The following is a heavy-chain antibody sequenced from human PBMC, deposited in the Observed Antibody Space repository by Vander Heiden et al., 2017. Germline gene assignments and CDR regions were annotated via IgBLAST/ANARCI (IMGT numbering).Heavy chain of an antibody. CDR1: G. CDR3: ARDLYGGFDY. V-gene: IGHV3-33*01. J-gene: IGHJ4*02. Sequence: GMHWVRQAPGKGLEWVAVIWYDGSNKYYADSVKGRFTISRDNSKNTLYLQMNSLRAEDTAVYYCARDLYGGFDYWGQGTRVTVSS. CDR2: IWYDGSNK. D-gene: IGHD3-16*01.